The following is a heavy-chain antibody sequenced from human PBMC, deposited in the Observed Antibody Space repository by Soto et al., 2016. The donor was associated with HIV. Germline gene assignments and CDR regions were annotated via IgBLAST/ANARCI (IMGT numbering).Heavy chain of an antibody. V-gene: IGHV1-2*02. CDR2: INPNSNVL. CDR1: GYTFTGFY. CDR3: ARRGDAMSRALSSTT. D-gene: IGHD3-10*01. J-gene: IGHJ1*01. Sequence: QIHLVQSGPEMRRPGATLKVSCTASGYTFTGFYIHWVRQAPGQGLEFLGWINPNSNVLNIAQKFKGRVSLTRDPSANTASFLLTNLTSEDTATYYCARRGDAMSRALSSTTWGQGTLVIVSS.